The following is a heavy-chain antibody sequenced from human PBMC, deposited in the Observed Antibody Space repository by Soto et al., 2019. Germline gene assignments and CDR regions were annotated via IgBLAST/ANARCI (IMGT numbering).Heavy chain of an antibody. D-gene: IGHD3-16*01. CDR2: IYYSGST. CDR1: DGSISSGGYY. CDR3: ARRGTYYYGLDV. V-gene: IGHV4-31*03. Sequence: SETLSLTCTVSDGSISSGGYYWSWIRQHPGKGLEWIGYIYYSGSTYYNPSLKSRVTISVDTSKNQFSLKLSSVTAADTAVYYCARRGTYYYGLDVWGQGTTVTVSS. J-gene: IGHJ6*02.